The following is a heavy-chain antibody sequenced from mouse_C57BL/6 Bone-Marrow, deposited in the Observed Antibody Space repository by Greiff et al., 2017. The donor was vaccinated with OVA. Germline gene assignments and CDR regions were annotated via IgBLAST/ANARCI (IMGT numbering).Heavy chain of an antibody. CDR2: ISYDGSN. D-gene: IGHD1-1*01. CDR3: AKKSTTVVDAWFAY. J-gene: IGHJ3*01. CDR1: GYSITSGYY. V-gene: IGHV3-6*01. Sequence: EVHLVESGPGLVKPSQSLSLTCSVTGYSITSGYYWNWIRQFPGNKLEWMGYISYDGSNNYNPSLKNRISITRATSKNQFFLKLNSVTTEDTATYYCAKKSTTVVDAWFAYWGQGTLVTVAA.